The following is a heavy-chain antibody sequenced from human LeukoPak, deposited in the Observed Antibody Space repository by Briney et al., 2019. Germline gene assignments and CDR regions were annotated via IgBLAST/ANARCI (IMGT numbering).Heavy chain of an antibody. Sequence: SETLSLTCTVSGGSIINHYWSWVRQPAGRGLEWIGRIYSSGSANYSPSLKSRVSMSIDTSNNHFSLNLTSVTAADTALYFCARDVRYASGWSTPESWGQGTLVTVSA. J-gene: IGHJ5*02. CDR1: GGSIINHY. V-gene: IGHV4-4*07. CDR2: IYSSGSA. D-gene: IGHD6-19*01. CDR3: ARDVRYASGWSTPES.